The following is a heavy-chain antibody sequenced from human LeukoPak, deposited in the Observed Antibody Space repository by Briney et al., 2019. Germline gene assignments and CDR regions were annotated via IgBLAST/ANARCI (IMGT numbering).Heavy chain of an antibody. J-gene: IGHJ4*02. CDR1: GGSVSTYY. CDR3: AREATIVGATII. CDR2: ISTSGST. Sequence: PSETLSLTCTVSGGSVSTYYWSWIRQSAGKGLEWIGHISTSGSTTYNPSLKSRVTMSVDTSKNQFSLKLSSVTAADTAMYYGAREATIVGATIIWGQGTLVTVSS. V-gene: IGHV4-4*07. D-gene: IGHD1-26*01.